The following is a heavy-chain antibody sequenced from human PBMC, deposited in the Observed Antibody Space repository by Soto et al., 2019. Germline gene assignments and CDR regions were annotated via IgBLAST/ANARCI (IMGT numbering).Heavy chain of an antibody. V-gene: IGHV3-53*01. CDR3: VRDDYGLDV. J-gene: IGHJ6*02. CDR1: GFTVSSNY. CDR2: IYSGGSA. Sequence: EVQLVESGGGLIQPGGSQRLSCAASGFTVSSNYMSWVRQAPGKGLEWVSVIYSGGSANYADSVKGRFTISRDNSKKPLYIQMNSLRAEDTAVYYCVRDDYGLDVWGQGTAVTVSS.